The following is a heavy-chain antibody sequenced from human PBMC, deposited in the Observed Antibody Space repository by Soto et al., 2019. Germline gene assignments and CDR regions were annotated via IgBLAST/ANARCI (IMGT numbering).Heavy chain of an antibody. D-gene: IGHD1-26*01. Sequence: QVQLVQSGAEVKKPGASVKVSCKASGYTFTSYGISWVRQAPGQGLEWMGWISAYNGNTNYAQKLQGSVTMTTDTATNTAYMEQKSMRSHDTAVYYCARYHFTIVPSAGMDVWGQGTTVTVSS. CDR2: ISAYNGNT. CDR1: GYTFTSYG. V-gene: IGHV1-18*01. CDR3: ARYHFTIVPSAGMDV. J-gene: IGHJ6*02.